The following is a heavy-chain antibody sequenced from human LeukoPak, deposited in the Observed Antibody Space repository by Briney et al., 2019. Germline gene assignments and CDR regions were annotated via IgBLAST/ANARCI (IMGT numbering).Heavy chain of an antibody. J-gene: IGHJ4*02. V-gene: IGHV4-4*07. CDR2: VYGSGGT. Sequence: KSSETLSLTCTVSGRSISSDYWSWIRQPAGKELEWIGRVYGSGGTNYNPSLNSRVTISADKSKNQFFLKMTSVTAADTAVYYCARGGTYSSGGYRHTTLDYWGQGTLVTVSS. CDR1: GRSISSDY. CDR3: ARGGTYSSGGYRHTTLDY. D-gene: IGHD3-10*01.